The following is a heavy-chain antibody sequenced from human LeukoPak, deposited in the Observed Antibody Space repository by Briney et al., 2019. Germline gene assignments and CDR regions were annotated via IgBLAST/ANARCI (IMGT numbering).Heavy chain of an antibody. CDR1: GFTFSSYW. J-gene: IGHJ4*02. V-gene: IGHV3-74*01. CDR3: ARLYSGWYLTDY. Sequence: GGSLRLSCAASGFTFSSYWMHWVRQAPGKGLVWVSRINSDGSSTSYADSVKGRFTISRDNAKNMLYLQMNSLRAEDTAVYYCARLYSGWYLTDYWGQGTLVTVSS. D-gene: IGHD6-19*01. CDR2: INSDGSST.